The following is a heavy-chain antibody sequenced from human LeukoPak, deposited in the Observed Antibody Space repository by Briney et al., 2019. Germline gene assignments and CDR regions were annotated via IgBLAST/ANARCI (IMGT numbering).Heavy chain of an antibody. CDR2: VGTDSDT. D-gene: IGHD6-13*01. Sequence: GGSLRLSCAASGFTFRTSAFSWVRQSPGRGLEWVSTVGTDSDTTYADASKGRFTISRDNSKNTVNLQMTGLRADDTAVYYCAKKAPGSHPFDSWGQGTLVTVSP. CDR1: GFTFRTSA. J-gene: IGHJ4*02. CDR3: AKKAPGSHPFDS. V-gene: IGHV3-23*01.